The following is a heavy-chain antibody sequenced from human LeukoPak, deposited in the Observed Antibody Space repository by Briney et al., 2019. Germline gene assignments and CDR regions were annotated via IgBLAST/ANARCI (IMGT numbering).Heavy chain of an antibody. CDR2: IPYDGSNK. D-gene: IGHD2-2*01. V-gene: IGHV3-30*02. CDR3: AKAYCGSTICYGGGKIDY. Sequence: QPGGSLRLSCAASGFTFINYGMHWVRQAPGKGLEWVTFIPYDGSNKYYADSVKGRFTISRDNSKNTLYLQMNSLRADDTAVYYCAKAYCGSTICYGGGKIDYWGQGTLVTVSS. CDR1: GFTFINYG. J-gene: IGHJ4*02.